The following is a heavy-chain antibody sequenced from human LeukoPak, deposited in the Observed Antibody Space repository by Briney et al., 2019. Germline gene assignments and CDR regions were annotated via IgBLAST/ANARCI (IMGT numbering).Heavy chain of an antibody. D-gene: IGHD6-19*01. CDR3: ARGNLYSSAWSFDY. J-gene: IGHJ4*02. CDR2: IYATGST. V-gene: IGHV4-4*07. CDR1: GGSISSYY. Sequence: SETLSLTCTVSGGSISSYYWNWIRQPAGKGLEWIGRIYATGSTNYNPSLKSRVTMSVDTSKNQFSLKLSSVTAADTAVYYCARGNLYSSAWSFDYWGQGTLVTVSS.